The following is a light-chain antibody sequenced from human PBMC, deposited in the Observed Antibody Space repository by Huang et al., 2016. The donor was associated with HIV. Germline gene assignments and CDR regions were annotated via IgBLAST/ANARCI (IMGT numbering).Light chain of an antibody. J-gene: IGKJ1*01. Sequence: DIVMTQSPLSLPVTPGEAASIPCRSKQSLLHSNGYNYVDWYQQKPGQSPQLLIYLSSSRASIVPDRFSGSGSGADFTLKISRVEAEDVGVYYCMQALQTPWTFGQGTKVEIK. V-gene: IGKV2-28*01. CDR2: LSS. CDR3: MQALQTPWT. CDR1: QSLLHSNGYNY.